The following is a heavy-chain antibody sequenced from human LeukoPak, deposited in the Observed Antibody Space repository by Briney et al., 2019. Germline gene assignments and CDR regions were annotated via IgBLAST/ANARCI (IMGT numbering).Heavy chain of an antibody. CDR3: VRGFDGYFGFDL. CDR1: GFIFSTYW. J-gene: IGHJ3*01. D-gene: IGHD5-24*01. Sequence: GGSLRLSCAASGFIFSTYWMSWVRLAPGKGLEWVANINQDGSETFYVDSVKGRFTISRDNGKNSLFVQMDSLRAEDTAVYYCVRGFDGYFGFDLWGQGTMVTVSS. CDR2: INQDGSET. V-gene: IGHV3-7*05.